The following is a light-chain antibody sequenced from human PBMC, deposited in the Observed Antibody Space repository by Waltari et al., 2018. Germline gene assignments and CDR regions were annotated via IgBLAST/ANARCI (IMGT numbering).Light chain of an antibody. CDR3: ATWDDSLNGWV. V-gene: IGLV1-44*01. CDR1: SSNIGRNT. Sequence: QSVLTQPPSASGTPGQRVTISCSGSSSNIGRNTVNWYQQLPGTAPKLLIYIDDQRPSGVPDRFSGSKSGTSASLAISGLQSEDEADYHCATWDDSLNGWVFGGGTKLTVL. J-gene: IGLJ3*02. CDR2: IDD.